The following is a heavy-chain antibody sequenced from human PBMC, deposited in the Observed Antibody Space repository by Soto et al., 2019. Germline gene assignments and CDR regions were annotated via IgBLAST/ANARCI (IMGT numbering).Heavy chain of an antibody. CDR2: ISNTGRTI. CDR1: GFTFSSYN. CDR3: ARDGARGYDMDV. Sequence: PGGSLRLSCVGSGFTFSSYNMDWVRQAPGKGLEWVSYISNTGRTIYYADSVRGRFTISRDNAKNSLFLQMDSLRDGDTAVYYCARDGARGYDMDVWGQGTTVTVSS. V-gene: IGHV3-48*02. D-gene: IGHD6-6*01. J-gene: IGHJ6*02.